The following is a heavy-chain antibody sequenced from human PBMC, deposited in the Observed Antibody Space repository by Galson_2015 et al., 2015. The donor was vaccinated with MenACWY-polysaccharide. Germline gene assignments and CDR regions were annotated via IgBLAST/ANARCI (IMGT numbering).Heavy chain of an antibody. CDR1: GFNFRGNG. D-gene: IGHD6-13*01. CDR3: ARNPSRLDIAAASN. J-gene: IGHJ4*02. V-gene: IGHV3-30*02. Sequence: SLRLSCAASGFNFRGNGMHWVRQAPGKGLEWVALIRNDEISKHYIDAVKGRFSISRDNSKNTLYLQMNTLRPEDTAVYYCARNPSRLDIAAASNWGQGALATVSS. CDR2: IRNDEISK.